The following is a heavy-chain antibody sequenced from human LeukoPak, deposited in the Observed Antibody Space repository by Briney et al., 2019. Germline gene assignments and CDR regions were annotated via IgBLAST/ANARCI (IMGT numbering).Heavy chain of an antibody. V-gene: IGHV3-30-3*01. CDR3: ARDAQTGYSSAPGAFDI. Sequence: GGSLRLSCAASGFTFSSYWMSWVRQAPGKGLEWVAVISYDGSNKYYADSVKGRFTISRDNSKNTLYLQMNSLRAEDTAVYYCARDAQTGYSSAPGAFDIWGQGTMVTVSS. CDR1: GFTFSSYW. CDR2: ISYDGSNK. D-gene: IGHD6-19*01. J-gene: IGHJ3*02.